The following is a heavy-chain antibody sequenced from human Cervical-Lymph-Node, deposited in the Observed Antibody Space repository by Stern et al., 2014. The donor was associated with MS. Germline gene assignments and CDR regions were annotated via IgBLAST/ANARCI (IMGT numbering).Heavy chain of an antibody. J-gene: IGHJ6*02. CDR3: ASSQGYHYGLDV. Sequence: QVQLQESGPGLVRPSQTLSLTCTVSGGSINSVGFYWTWIRQPAGKGLEWIGLVFTPDNLNSNPSLKTRATISKDTSRNQFSLRRTSVTAADAATYYCASSQGYHYGLDVWGRGTTVTVSS. CDR2: VFTPDNL. V-gene: IGHV4-61*02. CDR1: GGSINSVGFY.